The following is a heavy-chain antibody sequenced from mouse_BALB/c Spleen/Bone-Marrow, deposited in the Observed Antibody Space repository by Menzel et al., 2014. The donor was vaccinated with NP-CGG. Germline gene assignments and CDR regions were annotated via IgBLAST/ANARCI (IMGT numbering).Heavy chain of an antibody. CDR3: ARMWDGYYAMDY. CDR2: IYPGDGDT. Sequence: QVQLQQSGAELARPGASVKLSCKASGYTFTSYWMQWVKQGPGQGLEWIGAIYPGDGDTRYTQKFKGKATLTADKSSSTAYMQLSSLASEDSAVYYCARMWDGYYAMDYWGQGTSVTVSS. J-gene: IGHJ4*01. D-gene: IGHD4-1*01. V-gene: IGHV1-87*01. CDR1: GYTFTSYW.